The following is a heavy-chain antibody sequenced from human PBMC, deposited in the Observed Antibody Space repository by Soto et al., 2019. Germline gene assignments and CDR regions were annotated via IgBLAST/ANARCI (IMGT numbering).Heavy chain of an antibody. Sequence: QVPLVQSGAEVKKPGASVKVSCKASGYTFTSYGISWVRQAPGQGLEWMGWISAYNGNTNYAQKLQGRVTMTTDTSTSTAYMELRSLRSDDTAVYYCARDGYYDSSGYRSDFDYWGQGTLVTVSS. V-gene: IGHV1-18*01. D-gene: IGHD3-22*01. CDR1: GYTFTSYG. CDR3: ARDGYYDSSGYRSDFDY. CDR2: ISAYNGNT. J-gene: IGHJ4*02.